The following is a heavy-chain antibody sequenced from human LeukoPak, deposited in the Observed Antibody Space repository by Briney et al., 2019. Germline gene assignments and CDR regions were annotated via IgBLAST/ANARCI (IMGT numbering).Heavy chain of an antibody. Sequence: SETLSLTCTVSGGSVSSGSYYWSWIRQPPGKGLEWIGYIYYSGSTNYNPSLKSRVTISVDTSKNQFSLKLSSVTAADTAVYYCARVQYSGSYYYWYFDLWGRGTLVTVSS. J-gene: IGHJ2*01. CDR2: IYYSGST. D-gene: IGHD1-26*01. CDR1: GGSVSSGSYY. V-gene: IGHV4-61*01. CDR3: ARVQYSGSYYYWYFDL.